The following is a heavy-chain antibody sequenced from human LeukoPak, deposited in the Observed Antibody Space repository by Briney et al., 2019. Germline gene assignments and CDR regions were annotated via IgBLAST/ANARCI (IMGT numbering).Heavy chain of an antibody. CDR2: ISYDGSNK. CDR3: ARDLGIVVVTAIDY. CDR1: GFTFSSYG. J-gene: IGHJ4*02. D-gene: IGHD2-21*02. V-gene: IGHV3-30*03. Sequence: GGSLRLSCAASGFTFSSYGMHWVRQAPGKGLEWVAVISYDGSNKYYADSVKGRFTISRDNSKNTLYLQMNSLRAEDTAVYYCARDLGIVVVTAIDYWGQGTLVTVSS.